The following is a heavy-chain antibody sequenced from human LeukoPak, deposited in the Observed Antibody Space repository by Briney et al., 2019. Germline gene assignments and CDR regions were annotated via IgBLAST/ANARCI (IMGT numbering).Heavy chain of an antibody. V-gene: IGHV3-48*04. CDR2: ISSSGSTI. CDR1: GFTLSTHW. CDR3: ARDSTYDSSGYYYASPADY. D-gene: IGHD3-22*01. J-gene: IGHJ4*02. Sequence: GGSLRLSCVASGFTLSTHWMNWVRQAPGKGLEWVSYISSSGSTIYYADSVKGRFTISRDNAKNSLYLQMNSLRAEDTAVYYCARDSTYDSSGYYYASPADYWGQGTLVTVSS.